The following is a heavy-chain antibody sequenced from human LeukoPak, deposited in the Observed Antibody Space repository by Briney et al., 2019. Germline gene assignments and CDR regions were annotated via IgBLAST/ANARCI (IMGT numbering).Heavy chain of an antibody. D-gene: IGHD1-1*01. Sequence: ASLKVSCRASGYTFTDYYLHWVRQAPGQGLEWMGWINPNSGATKYAQDFQGIVTMTSDTSISTVYMDMSGLRYDDTAVYYCARNHQLQRPTDYNGMDVWGQGTTVTVSS. CDR2: INPNSGAT. CDR1: GYTFTDYY. J-gene: IGHJ6*02. CDR3: ARNHQLQRPTDYNGMDV. V-gene: IGHV1-2*02.